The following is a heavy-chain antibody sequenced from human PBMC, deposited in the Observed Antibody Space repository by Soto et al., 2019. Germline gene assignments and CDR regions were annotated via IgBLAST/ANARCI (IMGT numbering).Heavy chain of an antibody. V-gene: IGHV3-30*04. J-gene: IGHJ6*03. CDR2: ISYDGSNK. CDR3: SREDSGSYYYYYYMDV. CDR1: GFTFGSYA. Sequence: GGSLRLSCAASGFTFGSYAMHWVRQAPGKGLEWVAVISYDGSNKSYADSVKGRFTISRDNSKNMLYLQMNSLRAEDTAVYYCSREDSGSYYYYYYMDVWGKGTTVTVSS. D-gene: IGHD1-26*01.